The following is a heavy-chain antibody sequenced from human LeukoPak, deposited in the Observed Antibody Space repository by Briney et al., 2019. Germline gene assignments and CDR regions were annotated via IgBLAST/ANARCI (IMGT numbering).Heavy chain of an antibody. CDR2: MYYSGST. D-gene: IGHD3-10*01. J-gene: IGHJ4*02. CDR3: AREMRSPRGGFDY. V-gene: IGHV4-39*07. CDR1: SGSISSSSYY. Sequence: SETLSLTCTASSGSISSSSYYWGWIRQPPGMGLEWIGSMYYSGSTYYNPSLKSRVTISVDTSKSQFSLKLNSVTAADTAVYYCAREMRSPRGGFDYWDQGTLVTVSS.